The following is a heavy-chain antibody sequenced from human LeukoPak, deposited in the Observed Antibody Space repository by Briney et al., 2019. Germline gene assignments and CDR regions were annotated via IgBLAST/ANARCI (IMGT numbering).Heavy chain of an antibody. J-gene: IGHJ4*02. D-gene: IGHD3-9*01. CDR2: IRNDGSKK. Sequence: HSGGSLRLSCAASGFTFSSYGIHWVRQAPGKGLEWVAFIRNDGSKKYYADSVKGRFTISRDNSKNTLYLQMNSLRAEDTAVYYCAKDHERYFGYWGQGTLVTVSS. CDR3: AKDHERYFGY. V-gene: IGHV3-30*02. CDR1: GFTFSSYG.